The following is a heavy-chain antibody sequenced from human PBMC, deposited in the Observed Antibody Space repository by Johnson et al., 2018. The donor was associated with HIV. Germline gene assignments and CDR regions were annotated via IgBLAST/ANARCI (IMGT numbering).Heavy chain of an antibody. CDR1: GFTVSSNY. D-gene: IGHD3-22*01. J-gene: IGHJ3*02. V-gene: IGHV3-20*04. CDR3: ARGVSGRGYYFYLGDAFDI. Sequence: VQLVESGGGLIQPGGSLRLSCAASGFTVSSNYMSWVRQAPGKGLEWVSGINWNGDSTRYADSVKGRFTISSDNAKNSLYLQMNSLKTEDTAVYYCARGVSGRGYYFYLGDAFDIWGQGTMVIVSS. CDR2: INWNGDST.